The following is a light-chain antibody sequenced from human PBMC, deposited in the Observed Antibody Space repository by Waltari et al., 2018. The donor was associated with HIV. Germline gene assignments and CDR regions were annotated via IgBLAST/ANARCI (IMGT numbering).Light chain of an antibody. CDR1: SSDVGGYNY. J-gene: IGLJ3*02. CDR3: SSYTSSSSLLV. Sequence: QSALTQPASVSGSLGQSITISCTGTSSDVGGYNYVSWYQHNPGKAPTLMIYDVSNRPSGVSNRFAGSKSGNTASLTISGLQAEDEADYYCSSYTSSSSLLVFGGGTKLTVL. CDR2: DVS. V-gene: IGLV2-14*03.